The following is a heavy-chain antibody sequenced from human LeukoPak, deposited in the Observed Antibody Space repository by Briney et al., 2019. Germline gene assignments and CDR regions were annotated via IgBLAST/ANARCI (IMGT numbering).Heavy chain of an antibody. CDR3: ASPRYCSSTSCSSPIDP. Sequence: SETLSLTCTVSDGSISSYYWSWIRQPPGKGLEWIGYIYYSGSTNYNPSLKSRVTISVDTSKNQFSLKLRSVTAADTAVYYCASPRYCSSTSCSSPIDPWGQGTLVTVSS. CDR2: IYYSGST. CDR1: DGSISSYY. V-gene: IGHV4-59*08. J-gene: IGHJ5*02. D-gene: IGHD2-2*01.